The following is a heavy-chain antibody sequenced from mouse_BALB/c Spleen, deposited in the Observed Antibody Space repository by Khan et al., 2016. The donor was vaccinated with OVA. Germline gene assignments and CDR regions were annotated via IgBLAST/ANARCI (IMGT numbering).Heavy chain of an antibody. CDR1: GYSITSGYV. Sequence: EVQLQESGPDLVKPSQSLSLTCTVTGYSITSGYVWYWIRQFPGNKQEWVAYIYFSGSINYNPSLKGRISVTRDTSTNQFFLQLNSVTSEDTATYYGTRDGNYIDYWGQGTSVTVSS. CDR3: TRDGNYIDY. J-gene: IGHJ4*01. CDR2: IYFSGSI. V-gene: IGHV3-1*02. D-gene: IGHD2-1*01.